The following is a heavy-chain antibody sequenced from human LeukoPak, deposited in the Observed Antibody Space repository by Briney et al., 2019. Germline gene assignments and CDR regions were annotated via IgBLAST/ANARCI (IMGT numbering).Heavy chain of an antibody. CDR1: GLTFSNYG. CDR2: IWYDGSNK. CDR3: ARDWDRYCSGGSCYSAHY. Sequence: GGSLRLSCAASGLTFSNYGMHWVRQAPGKGLEWVAVIWYDGSNKYYADSVKGRFTISRDNSKNTLYLQMNSLRAEDTAVYYCARDWDRYCSGGSCYSAHYWGQGTLVTVSS. D-gene: IGHD2-15*01. V-gene: IGHV3-33*01. J-gene: IGHJ4*02.